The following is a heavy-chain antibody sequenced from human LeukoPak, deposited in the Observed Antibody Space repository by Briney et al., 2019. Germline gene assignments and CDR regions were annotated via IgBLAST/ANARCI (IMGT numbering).Heavy chain of an antibody. CDR3: ARVEDDYGDYYYGIDV. D-gene: IGHD4-17*01. Sequence: GGSLRLSCAASGFTFSSYEMIWVRQAPGKGLEWVSYISNSDSTVHYADSVKGRFTISRDNAQNSLYLQMSSLRAEDTAVYYCARVEDDYGDYYYGIDVWGQGTTVTVSS. J-gene: IGHJ6*02. CDR2: ISNSDSTV. CDR1: GFTFSSYE. V-gene: IGHV3-48*03.